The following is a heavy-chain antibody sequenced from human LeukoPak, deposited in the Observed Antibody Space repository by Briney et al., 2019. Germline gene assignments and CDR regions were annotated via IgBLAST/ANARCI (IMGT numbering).Heavy chain of an antibody. Sequence: GESLKISCKGSGYSFTSYWIGWVRQVPGKGLEWMGIIYPGDSDTRYSPSFQGQVTISADKSISTAYLQWSSLKASDTAMYYCARREGADYYGSGKGPFDYWGQGTLVTVSS. CDR1: GYSFTSYW. V-gene: IGHV5-51*01. CDR3: ARREGADYYGSGKGPFDY. CDR2: IYPGDSDT. J-gene: IGHJ4*02. D-gene: IGHD3-10*01.